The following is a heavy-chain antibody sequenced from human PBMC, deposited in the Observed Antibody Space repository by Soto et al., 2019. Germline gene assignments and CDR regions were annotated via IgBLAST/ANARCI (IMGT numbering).Heavy chain of an antibody. CDR3: ARDPITYGSGRYGDAFDF. Sequence: GASVKVSCKASGYTFTSYGISWVRQAPGQGLEWMGWISAYNGNTNYAQELQGRVTMTTDTSTSTAYMELRSLRSDDTAVYYCARDPITYGSGRYGDAFDFWGQGIMVTVSS. CDR1: GYTFTSYG. J-gene: IGHJ3*01. D-gene: IGHD3-10*01. V-gene: IGHV1-18*01. CDR2: ISAYNGNT.